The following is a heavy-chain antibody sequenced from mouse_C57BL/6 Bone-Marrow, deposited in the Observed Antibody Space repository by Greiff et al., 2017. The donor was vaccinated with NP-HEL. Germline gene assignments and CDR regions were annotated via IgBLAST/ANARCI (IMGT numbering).Heavy chain of an antibody. CDR3: ARSGYYYGSGYYYAMDY. CDR2: IYPGSGNT. J-gene: IGHJ4*01. V-gene: IGHV1-66*01. CDR1: GYSFTSYY. D-gene: IGHD1-1*01. Sequence: QVQLQQSGPELVKPGASVKISCKASGYSFTSYYIHWVKQRPGQGLEWIGWIYPGSGNTKYNEKFQGKATLTADTSSSTSYRQLSSLTSEDSAVYYCARSGYYYGSGYYYAMDYWGQGTSVTVSS.